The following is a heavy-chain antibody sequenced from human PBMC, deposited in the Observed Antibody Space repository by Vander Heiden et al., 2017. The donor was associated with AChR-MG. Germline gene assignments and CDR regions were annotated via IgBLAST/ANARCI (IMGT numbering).Heavy chain of an antibody. CDR3: ASPLIHSSSSPYYYYMDV. CDR2: IIPIFGTA. Sequence: QVQLVQSGAEVKKPGSSVKVSCKASGGTFSSYAISWVRQAPGQGLEWMGGIIPIFGTANYAQKFQGRVTITADKSTSTAYMELSSLRSEDTAVYYCASPLIHSSSSPYYYYMDVWGKGTTVTVSS. V-gene: IGHV1-69*06. J-gene: IGHJ6*03. CDR1: GGTFSSYA. D-gene: IGHD6-6*01.